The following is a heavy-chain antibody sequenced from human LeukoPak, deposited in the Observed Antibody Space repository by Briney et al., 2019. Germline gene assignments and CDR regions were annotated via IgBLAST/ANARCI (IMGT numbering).Heavy chain of an antibody. V-gene: IGHV4-30-4*08. D-gene: IGHD2-2*02. CDR1: GGSISSSSYY. Sequence: SETLSLTCTVSGGSISSSSYYWGWIRQPPGKGLEWIGYIYYSGSTYYNPSLKSRVTISVDTSKNQFSLKLSSVTAADTAVYYCARGRGYCSSTSCYTGSGEDYWGQGTLVTVSS. CDR2: IYYSGST. J-gene: IGHJ4*02. CDR3: ARGRGYCSSTSCYTGSGEDY.